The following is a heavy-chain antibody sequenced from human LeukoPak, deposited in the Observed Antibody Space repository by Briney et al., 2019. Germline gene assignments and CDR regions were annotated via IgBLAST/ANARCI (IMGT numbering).Heavy chain of an antibody. CDR1: GGSISSSSYY. CDR2: IYYSGST. J-gene: IGHJ5*02. V-gene: IGHV4-39*07. Sequence: SETLSLTCTVSGGSISSSSYYWGWIRQPPGKGLEWIGSIYYSGSTYYNPSLKSRVTISVDTSKNQFSLKLSSVTAADTAVYYCSRPYCSSTSCPFDPWGQGTLVTVSS. D-gene: IGHD2-2*01. CDR3: SRPYCSSTSCPFDP.